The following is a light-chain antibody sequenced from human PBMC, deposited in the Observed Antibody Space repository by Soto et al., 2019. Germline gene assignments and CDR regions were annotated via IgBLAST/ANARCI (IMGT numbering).Light chain of an antibody. Sequence: QSVLTQPPSAFGTPGQRVTVSCFGSSSNIGNNYVYWYQQFPGTAPKLLIYRSNQRPSGVPDRSSGSKSGTSAFLAISGLRSEDEADYYCATWDDSLSVDVVFGGGTKVTVL. V-gene: IGLV1-47*01. CDR1: SSNIGNNY. J-gene: IGLJ2*01. CDR3: ATWDDSLSVDVV. CDR2: RSN.